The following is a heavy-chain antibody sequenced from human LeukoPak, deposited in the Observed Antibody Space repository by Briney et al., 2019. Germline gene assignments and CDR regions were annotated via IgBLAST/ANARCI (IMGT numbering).Heavy chain of an antibody. CDR2: IATYNGKT. Sequence: ASVKVSCKASGYTFSSYGISWVRQAPGQGLELMGWIATYNGKTKYAEKVQGRVTMTTDTSTTTAYMELRTLRSDDTAVYYCARDMVGLAADGNWFDPWGQGTLVTVSS. J-gene: IGHJ5*02. CDR3: ARDMVGLAADGNWFDP. CDR1: GYTFSSYG. D-gene: IGHD6-13*01. V-gene: IGHV1-18*01.